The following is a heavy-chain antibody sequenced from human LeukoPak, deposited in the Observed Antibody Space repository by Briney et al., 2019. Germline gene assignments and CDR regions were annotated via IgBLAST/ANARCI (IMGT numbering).Heavy chain of an antibody. D-gene: IGHD6-6*01. J-gene: IGHJ6*04. CDR2: ISYDGSNK. Sequence: GGSLRLSCAASGFTFSSYAMHWVRQAPGKGLEWVAVISYDGSNKYYADSVKGRFTISRDNAKNSLYLQMNSLRGEDMAVYYCARDDVSTARASGMDVWGKGTTVTVSS. V-gene: IGHV3-30*04. CDR3: ARDDVSTARASGMDV. CDR1: GFTFSSYA.